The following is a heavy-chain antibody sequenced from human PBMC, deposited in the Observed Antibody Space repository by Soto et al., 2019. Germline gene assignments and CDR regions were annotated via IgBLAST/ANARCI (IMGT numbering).Heavy chain of an antibody. D-gene: IGHD2-15*01. Sequence: SETLSLTCTVSGDSITSTNNYWGWIRQPPGMGLEWIANICYDGSTFYNPSLKSRVAMSIDRTRNQFSLSLSSMTAADKAVYYCARGGGYDSFDFWGQGIQVTVSS. CDR1: GDSITSTNNY. J-gene: IGHJ4*02. CDR3: ARGGGYDSFDF. V-gene: IGHV4-39*07. CDR2: ICYDGST.